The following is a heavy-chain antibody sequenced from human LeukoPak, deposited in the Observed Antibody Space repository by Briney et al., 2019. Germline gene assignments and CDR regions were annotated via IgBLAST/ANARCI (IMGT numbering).Heavy chain of an antibody. CDR3: ARHLSGYISSLAY. CDR2: ISSSGSTI. Sequence: GGSLRLPCAASGFTFSSYEMNWVRQAPGKGLEWVSYISSSGSTIYYADSVKGRFTISRDNAKNTLYLQMNSLRAEDTAVYYCARHLSGYISSLAYWGQGTLVTVSS. CDR1: GFTFSSYE. V-gene: IGHV3-48*03. J-gene: IGHJ4*02. D-gene: IGHD6-6*01.